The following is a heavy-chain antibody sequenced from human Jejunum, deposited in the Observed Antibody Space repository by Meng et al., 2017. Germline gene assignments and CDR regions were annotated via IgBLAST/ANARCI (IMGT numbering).Heavy chain of an antibody. V-gene: IGHV3-7*01. CDR3: ARHKLARRCFDY. J-gene: IGHJ4*02. Sequence: GESLKISCAASGFTFKDYWMTWVRQAPGKGLEWVASINEDGGGQFYVDSVKGRFTMSRDNAKTSLYLQMNSLSADDTAVYFCARHKLARRCFDYWDQGTLVTVSS. D-gene: IGHD1-1*01. CDR2: INEDGGGQ. CDR1: GFTFKDYW.